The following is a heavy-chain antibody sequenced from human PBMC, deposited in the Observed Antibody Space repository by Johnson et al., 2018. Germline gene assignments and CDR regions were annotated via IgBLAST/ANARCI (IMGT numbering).Heavy chain of an antibody. D-gene: IGHD4-17*01. CDR2: ISGWSTYT. CDR3: ERDCLAYADYGCFQD. CDR1: GFTFSNYS. V-gene: IGHV3-21*01. Sequence: VQLVQSGGGLAQXGGSLRLXCTASGFTFSNYSMNWVRQAPGKGLEWLSSISGWSTYTWYAHSVKGPFTISRDNAKNSLYLPMNSLIIEDTAVYYCERDCLAYADYGCFQDWGQGTLVTVSS. J-gene: IGHJ1*01.